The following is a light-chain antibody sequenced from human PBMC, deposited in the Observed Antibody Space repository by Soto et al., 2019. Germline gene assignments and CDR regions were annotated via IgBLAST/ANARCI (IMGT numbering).Light chain of an antibody. CDR3: QQYNNWPRT. CDR2: AAS. Sequence: EIVLTQSPATLSLSPGERVTLSCRASQSVSRNLAWYQQKPGQAPRLLIYAASTRATGVPARFSGSGSGTEFTLTISSLQYEDFAVYYCQQYNNWPRTLGPGTTVDIK. V-gene: IGKV3D-15*01. CDR1: QSVSRN. J-gene: IGKJ1*01.